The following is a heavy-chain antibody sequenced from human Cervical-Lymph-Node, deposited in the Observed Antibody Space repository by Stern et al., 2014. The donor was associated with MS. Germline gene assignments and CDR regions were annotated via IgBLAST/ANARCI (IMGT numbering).Heavy chain of an antibody. Sequence: QVTLKESGPALVKPTQTLTLTCTFSGVSLSTSGMSVSWIRQPPGKAREWRALIDWDGDDYYNYNTSLKTRLTISKDSSKNQVVLTMTNMAPVDTATYYCARAAFDYDAGYYSLDYWGQGTLVTVSS. CDR1: GVSLSTSGMS. D-gene: IGHD3-22*01. V-gene: IGHV2-70*01. CDR3: ARAAFDYDAGYYSLDY. CDR2: IDWDGDD. J-gene: IGHJ4*02.